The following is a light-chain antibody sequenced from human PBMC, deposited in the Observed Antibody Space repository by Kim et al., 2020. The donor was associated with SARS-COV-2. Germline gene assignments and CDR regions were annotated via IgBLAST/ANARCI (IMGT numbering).Light chain of an antibody. V-gene: IGLV2-14*04. CDR2: DVT. CDR1: SSDIGAYNY. Sequence: QSIAISCTGTSSDIGAYNYVAWYQQHPGKVPKLMIYDVTKRPSGVSDRFSGSKSANTASLTISGLQAEDEADYYCTSYTTSTTWVFGGGTQLTVL. CDR3: TSYTTSTTWV. J-gene: IGLJ3*02.